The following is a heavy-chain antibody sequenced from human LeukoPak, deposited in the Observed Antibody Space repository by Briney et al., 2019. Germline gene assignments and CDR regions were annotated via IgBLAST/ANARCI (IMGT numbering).Heavy chain of an antibody. Sequence: PGGSLRLSCAASGFTFSDYYMSWIRQAPGKGLEWVSYISSSGSTMYYADSVKGRFTISRDNAKNSLYLQMNSLRAEDTAVYYCARISGDYEYWFDPWGQGTLVTVSS. CDR2: ISSSGSTM. D-gene: IGHD4-17*01. CDR3: ARISGDYEYWFDP. CDR1: GFTFSDYY. V-gene: IGHV3-11*01. J-gene: IGHJ5*02.